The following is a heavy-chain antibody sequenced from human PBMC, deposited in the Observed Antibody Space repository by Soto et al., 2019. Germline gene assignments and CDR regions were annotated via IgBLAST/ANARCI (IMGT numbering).Heavy chain of an antibody. CDR3: ARGHYYRNSSSNWFDP. Sequence: SETLSLTCAVYGGSFSGYYLSWIRQPPGKGLEWIGEINHSGSTNYNPSLKSRVTISVDTSKNQFSLKLSSVTAADTAVYYCARGHYYRNSSSNWFDPWGQGTLVTVSS. CDR2: INHSGST. D-gene: IGHD6-6*01. CDR1: GGSFSGYY. V-gene: IGHV4-34*01. J-gene: IGHJ5*02.